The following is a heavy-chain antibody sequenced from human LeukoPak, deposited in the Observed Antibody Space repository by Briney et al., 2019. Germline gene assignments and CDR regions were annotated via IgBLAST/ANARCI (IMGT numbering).Heavy chain of an antibody. CDR2: FYHSGST. V-gene: IGHV4-38-2*02. CDR1: RYSISTGYY. D-gene: IGHD3-22*01. J-gene: IGHJ5*02. Sequence: PSETLSLICTVSRYSISTGYYWGWIRQPPGKGLEWIGSFYHSGSTYYNPSLKSRVTISVDTSKNQFSLKLSSVTAADTAVYYCAREGTTYYYDTSGYRPPSGSWGQGTLVTVSS. CDR3: AREGTTYYYDTSGYRPPSGS.